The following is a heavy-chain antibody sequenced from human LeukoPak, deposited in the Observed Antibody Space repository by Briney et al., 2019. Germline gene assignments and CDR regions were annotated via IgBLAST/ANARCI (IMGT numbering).Heavy chain of an antibody. J-gene: IGHJ4*02. Sequence: PGGSLRLSCAASGFTFRSYGMHWVRQAPGKGLEWVAYIQNDGSNEQYADSVKGRFTISRDNSKNSLYLQMNSLRNEDTALYYCAKDMGHYDFWSGSHPDYWGQGTLVTVSS. V-gene: IGHV3-30*02. CDR1: GFTFRSYG. D-gene: IGHD3-3*01. CDR3: AKDMGHYDFWSGSHPDY. CDR2: IQNDGSNE.